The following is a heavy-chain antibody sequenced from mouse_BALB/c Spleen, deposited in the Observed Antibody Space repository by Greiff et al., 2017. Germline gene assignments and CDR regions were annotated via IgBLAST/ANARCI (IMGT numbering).Heavy chain of an antibody. J-gene: IGHJ3*01. CDR2: INPRNGGT. CDR1: GYTFTSYG. V-gene: IGHV1S16*01. Sequence: QVQLQQSGAELVTPGASVKLSCKASGYTFTSYGMHWVKLRPGQGFEWIGEINPRNGGTNYNEKFKRKATLTVDKSSSTAYMQLSSLTSEDSAVYYCTIAPRFAYWGQGTLVTVSA. CDR3: TIAPRFAY.